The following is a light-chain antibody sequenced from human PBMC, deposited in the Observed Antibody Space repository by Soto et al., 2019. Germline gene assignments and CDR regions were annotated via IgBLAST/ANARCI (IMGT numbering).Light chain of an antibody. V-gene: IGKV4-1*01. CDR3: QQYLSTMYT. J-gene: IGKJ2*01. Sequence: DIVMTQSPNSLAVSLGERVTINCESSRSVLYTSNNKNYLAWYQQKPGQPPKLLISWASTRESGVPDRFSGSGSGTEFTLTISSLQAEDVAVYYCQQYLSTMYTFGQGTKLEIK. CDR2: WAS. CDR1: RSVLYTSNNKNY.